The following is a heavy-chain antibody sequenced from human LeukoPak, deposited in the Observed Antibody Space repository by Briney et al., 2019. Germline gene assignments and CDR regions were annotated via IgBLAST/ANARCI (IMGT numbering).Heavy chain of an antibody. J-gene: IGHJ6*03. CDR2: IRYDGSNK. V-gene: IGHV3-30*02. Sequence: PGGSLRLSCAASGFTFSSYSMNWVRQAPGKGLEWVAFIRYDGSNKYYADSVKGRFTISRDNSKNTLYLQMNSLRAEDTAVYYCAKEYYDFWSGYPSPSYMDVWGKGTTVTVSS. CDR3: AKEYYDFWSGYPSPSYMDV. D-gene: IGHD3-3*01. CDR1: GFTFSSYS.